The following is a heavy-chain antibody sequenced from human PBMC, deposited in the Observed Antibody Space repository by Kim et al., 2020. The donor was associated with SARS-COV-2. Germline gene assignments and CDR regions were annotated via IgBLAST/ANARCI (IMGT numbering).Heavy chain of an antibody. Sequence: SETLSLTCAVYGGSFSGYYWSWIRQPPGKGLEWIGEINHSGSTNYNPSLKSRVTISVDTSKNQFSLKLSSVTAADTAVYYCARGHGCSGGSCYFVYYWGQGTLVTVSS. CDR2: INHSGST. CDR3: ARGHGCSGGSCYFVYY. CDR1: GGSFSGYY. J-gene: IGHJ4*02. V-gene: IGHV4-34*01. D-gene: IGHD2-15*01.